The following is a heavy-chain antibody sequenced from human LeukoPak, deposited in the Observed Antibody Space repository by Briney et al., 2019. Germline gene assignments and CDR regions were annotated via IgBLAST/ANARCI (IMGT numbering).Heavy chain of an antibody. J-gene: IGHJ4*02. CDR2: INPNSGGT. Sequence: ASVKVSCMASGYTFTGYYMHWVRQAPGQGLEWMGWINPNSGGTNYAQKFQGWVTMTRDTSISTAYMELSRLRSDDTAVYYCARDLGYCSGGSCYWGYYFDYWGQGTLVTVSS. CDR3: ARDLGYCSGGSCYWGYYFDY. D-gene: IGHD2-15*01. V-gene: IGHV1-2*04. CDR1: GYTFTGYY.